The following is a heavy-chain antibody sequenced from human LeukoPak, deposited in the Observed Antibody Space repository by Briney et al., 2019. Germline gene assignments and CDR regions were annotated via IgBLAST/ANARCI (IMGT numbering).Heavy chain of an antibody. Sequence: RGSLRLSCAASGFTFNNHWMHWVRQAPGKGLVWISRINTDGRTTDYADSVKGRFTISRDNAKNTLYLQMNSLRAEDTAVYYCGRDVNWNQIDYWGQGSLVTLSS. D-gene: IGHD1-20*01. CDR1: GFTFNNHW. V-gene: IGHV3-74*01. CDR3: GRDVNWNQIDY. CDR2: INTDGRTT. J-gene: IGHJ4*02.